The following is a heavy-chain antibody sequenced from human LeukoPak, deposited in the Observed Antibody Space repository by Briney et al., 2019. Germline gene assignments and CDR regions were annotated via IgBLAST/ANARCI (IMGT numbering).Heavy chain of an antibody. J-gene: IGHJ4*02. CDR3: ARDGDSSGYYYPDDY. Sequence: ASVKVSCKASGYTFTSYGISWVRQAPGQGLEWMGWISAYNGNTHYAQKLEGRVTMTTDTSTSTAYMELRSLRSDDTAVYYCARDGDSSGYYYPDDYWGQGTLVTVSS. CDR1: GYTFTSYG. CDR2: ISAYNGNT. D-gene: IGHD3-22*01. V-gene: IGHV1-18*01.